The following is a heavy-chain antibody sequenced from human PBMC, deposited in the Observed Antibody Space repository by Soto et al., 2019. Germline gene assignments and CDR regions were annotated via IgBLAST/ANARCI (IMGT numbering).Heavy chain of an antibody. CDR1: GYTLSELS. CDR2: FNPSGGET. CDR3: AREPDYYDSSGPRPVEG. J-gene: IGHJ4*02. D-gene: IGHD3-22*01. Sequence: ASVKVSCKVSGYTLSELSMHWVRQAPGKGLEWMGGFNPSGGETIYAQKFQGRVTMTEDTDTAYMELNSLRSGDTAVYYCAREPDYYDSSGPRPVEGWGQGTLVTVSS. V-gene: IGHV1-24*01.